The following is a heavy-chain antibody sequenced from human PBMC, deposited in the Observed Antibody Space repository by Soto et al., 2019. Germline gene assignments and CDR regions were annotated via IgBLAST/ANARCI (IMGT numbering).Heavy chain of an antibody. V-gene: IGHV1-69*13. Sequence: ASVKVSCKASGGTFSSYAISWVRQAPGQGLEWMGGIIPIFGTANYAQKFQGRVTITADESTSTAYMELSSLRSEDTAVYYCARVVGGYSGYDSIRLFDYWGQGTLVTVSS. CDR3: ARVVGGYSGYDSIRLFDY. J-gene: IGHJ4*02. CDR1: GGTFSSYA. CDR2: IIPIFGTA. D-gene: IGHD5-12*01.